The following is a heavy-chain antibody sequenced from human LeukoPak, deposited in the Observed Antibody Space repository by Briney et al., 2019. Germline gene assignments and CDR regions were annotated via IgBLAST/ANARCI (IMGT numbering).Heavy chain of an antibody. J-gene: IGHJ6*02. CDR1: GYTFTGYY. V-gene: IGHV1-2*02. Sequence: GASVKVSCKASGYTFTGYYMHWVRQAPGQGLEWMGWINPNSGSTNHAQKFQGRVTMTRNTSISTAYMELSSLRSEDTAVYYCARGHGRITFSSRKDYYGMDVWGQGTTVTVSS. CDR2: INPNSGST. CDR3: ARGHGRITFSSRKDYYGMDV. D-gene: IGHD3-16*01.